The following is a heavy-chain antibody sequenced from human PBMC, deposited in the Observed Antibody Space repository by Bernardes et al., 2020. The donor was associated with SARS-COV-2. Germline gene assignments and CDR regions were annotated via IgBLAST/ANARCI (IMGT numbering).Heavy chain of an antibody. Sequence: SESLSLTCAVYGGSFSGYYWSWIQQRPGKGLEWIGEINHSGSTNYNPSLKSRVTISVDTSKNQFSLKLSSVTAADTAVYYCARQNYDILTGYKTNYFDYWGQGTLVTVSS. V-gene: IGHV4-34*01. J-gene: IGHJ4*02. D-gene: IGHD3-9*01. CDR2: INHSGST. CDR3: ARQNYDILTGYKTNYFDY. CDR1: GGSFSGYY.